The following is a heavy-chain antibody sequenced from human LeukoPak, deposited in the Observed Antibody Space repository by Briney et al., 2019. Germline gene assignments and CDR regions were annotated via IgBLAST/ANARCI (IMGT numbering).Heavy chain of an antibody. CDR1: GGSISSSSYY. D-gene: IGHD4-11*01. J-gene: IGHJ3*02. V-gene: IGHV4-39*01. CDR3: ARQRGNYGAFDI. Sequence: PSETLSLTCTVSGGSISSSSYYWGWIRQPPGKGLEWIGSIYYSGSTYYNPSLKSRVTISVGTSKNQFSLKLSSVTAADTAVYYCARQRGNYGAFDIWGQGTMVTVSS. CDR2: IYYSGST.